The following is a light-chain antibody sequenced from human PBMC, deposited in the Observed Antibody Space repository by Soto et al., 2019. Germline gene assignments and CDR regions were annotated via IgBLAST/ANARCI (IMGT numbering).Light chain of an antibody. CDR1: QSVSSSY. CDR3: QQYGSSPRM. CDR2: GAS. J-gene: IGKJ1*01. V-gene: IGKV3-20*01. Sequence: EIVLTQSPGTLSLSPGERATLSCRASQSVSSSYLAWYQQKPGQAPRLLIYGASSRATGIPDRFSGSGSGTDFTLTISRLEPGDFAVYYCQQYGSSPRMFGQGTKVEIK.